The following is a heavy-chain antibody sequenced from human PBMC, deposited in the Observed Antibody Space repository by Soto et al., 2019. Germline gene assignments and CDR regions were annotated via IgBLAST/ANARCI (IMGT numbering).Heavy chain of an antibody. D-gene: IGHD7-27*01. CDR3: ARPPTANLDAFEI. Sequence: QLQLQESGPGLVKPSETLSLTCTVSGGSIRSSNYFWGWIRQPPGKGLEWIGSICGSTYYNPSLKSRVTISADTSKNQFSPKLNSVTAADTAVYYCARPPTANLDAFEIWGQGTMVTVSS. CDR2: ICGST. CDR1: GGSIRSSNYF. J-gene: IGHJ3*02. V-gene: IGHV4-39*01.